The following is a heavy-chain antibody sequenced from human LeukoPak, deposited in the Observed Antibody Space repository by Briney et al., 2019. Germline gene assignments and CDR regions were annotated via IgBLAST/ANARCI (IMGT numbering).Heavy chain of an antibody. Sequence: SDTLSLTCTVSGGSISSGGYYWSWIRQPPGKGLEWIGSIYYSGTTYYSPSLESRVTISVDTSNNQVSLNLNSVTAADTAIYFCARGGFYGHPFDFGGQGTLVTVSS. CDR1: GGSISSGGYY. CDR3: ARGGFYGHPFDF. V-gene: IGHV4-39*07. D-gene: IGHD3-10*01. CDR2: IYYSGTT. J-gene: IGHJ4*02.